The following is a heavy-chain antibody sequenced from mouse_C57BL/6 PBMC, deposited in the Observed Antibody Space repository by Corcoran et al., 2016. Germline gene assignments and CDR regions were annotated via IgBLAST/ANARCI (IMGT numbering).Heavy chain of an antibody. Sequence: QVTLKESGPGILQSSQTLSLTCSFSGFSLSTSGMGVSWIRQPSGKGLEWLAHIYWDDDKRYNPSLKSRLTISKDTSRNQVFLKITSVDTADTATYYCARTGYDYDGGYAMDYWGQGTSVTVSS. V-gene: IGHV8-12*01. CDR3: ARTGYDYDGGYAMDY. D-gene: IGHD2-4*01. CDR1: GFSLSTSGMG. CDR2: IYWDDDK. J-gene: IGHJ4*01.